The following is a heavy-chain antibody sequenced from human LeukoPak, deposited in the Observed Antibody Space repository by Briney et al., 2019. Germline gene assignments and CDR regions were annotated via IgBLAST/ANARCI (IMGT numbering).Heavy chain of an antibody. V-gene: IGHV4-39*01. J-gene: IGHJ4*02. Sequence: PSETLSLTCTVSGGSISSSIYYWGWIRQPPGKGLEWIGSIYYSGSTYYNPSLKSRVTISVDTSKNQFSLKLSSVTAADTAVYYCARQRDGGYCSSTSCFFDYWGQGTLVTVSS. D-gene: IGHD2-2*01. CDR2: IYYSGST. CDR3: ARQRDGGYCSSTSCFFDY. CDR1: GGSISSSIYY.